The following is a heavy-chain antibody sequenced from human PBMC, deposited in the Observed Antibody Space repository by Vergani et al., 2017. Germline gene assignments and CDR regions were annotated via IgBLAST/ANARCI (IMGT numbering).Heavy chain of an antibody. Sequence: EVHLLESGGGQVEAGGSLRLSCVASGFTFSNSAMSWVRQTSGKGLEWVSGISATGDENTDYADSVKGRFTISRDNSKSTLFLQMNGLTSEDTAIYYYAQCANSVPRLPVYWGQGALVAVSS. V-gene: IGHV3-23*01. D-gene: IGHD5/OR15-5a*01. CDR3: AQCANSVPRLPVY. J-gene: IGHJ4*02. CDR1: GFTFSNSA. CDR2: ISATGDENT.